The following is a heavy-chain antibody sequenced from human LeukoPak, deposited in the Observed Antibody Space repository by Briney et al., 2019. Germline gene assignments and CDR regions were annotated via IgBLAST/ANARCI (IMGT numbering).Heavy chain of an antibody. CDR3: ARASLPQYSSSWYFDY. Sequence: PSETLSLTCTVSGGSISSYYWSWIRQPPGKGLEWIGYIYYSGSTNYNPSLKSRVTISVDTSKNQFSLKLSSVTAADTAVYYCARASLPQYSSSWYFDYWGQGTLVTVSS. J-gene: IGHJ4*02. V-gene: IGHV4-59*08. CDR1: GGSISSYY. D-gene: IGHD6-13*01. CDR2: IYYSGST.